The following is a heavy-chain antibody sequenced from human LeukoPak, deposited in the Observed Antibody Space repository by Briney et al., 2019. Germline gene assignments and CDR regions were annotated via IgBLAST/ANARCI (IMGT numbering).Heavy chain of an antibody. Sequence: SETLSLTCTVSNGSISSYHWSWVRQPPGKGLEWIGYILTSGTTNYNPSLKSRLTISVDTSKNQSTLKLSSVTAADTAMYYCARLRVSGSYLYYFDYWGQGTLVTVSS. J-gene: IGHJ4*02. CDR1: NGSISSYH. D-gene: IGHD1-26*01. CDR2: ILTSGTT. CDR3: ARLRVSGSYLYYFDY. V-gene: IGHV4-4*09.